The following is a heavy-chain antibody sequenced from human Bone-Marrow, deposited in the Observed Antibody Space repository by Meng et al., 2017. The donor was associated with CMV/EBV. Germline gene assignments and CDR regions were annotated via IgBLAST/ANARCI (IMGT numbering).Heavy chain of an antibody. CDR3: ARMTSSSSGFDY. CDR2: IDWDDDK. D-gene: IGHD6-6*01. CDR1: GFSLSTNQIR. Sequence: SGPTLVTPTQTLILTCTFSGFSLSTNQIRVSWIRQPPGKALEWLARIDWDDDKFYSTSLKTRLTISKGTSKNQVVLTMTNMDPVDTATYYCARMTSSSSGFDYWGQGTLVTVSS. J-gene: IGHJ4*02. V-gene: IGHV2-70D*14.